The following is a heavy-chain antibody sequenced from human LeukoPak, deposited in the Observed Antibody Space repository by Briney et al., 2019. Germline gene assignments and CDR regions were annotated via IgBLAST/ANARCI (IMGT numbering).Heavy chain of an antibody. CDR1: GGSISSGSYY. Sequence: PSQTLSLTCTVSGGSISSGSYYWSWIRQPAGKGLEWIGRIYTSGSTNYNPSLKSRVTMSVDTSKNQFSLKLSSVTAEDTAVYYCARGQFWSGYSIWGQGTLVTVSS. J-gene: IGHJ4*02. CDR3: ARGQFWSGYSI. D-gene: IGHD3-3*02. CDR2: IYTSGST. V-gene: IGHV4-61*02.